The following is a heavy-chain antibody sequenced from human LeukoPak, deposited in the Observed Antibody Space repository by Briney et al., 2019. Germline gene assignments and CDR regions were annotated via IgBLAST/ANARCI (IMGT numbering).Heavy chain of an antibody. V-gene: IGHV3-21*01. CDR2: ISSSSSYI. CDR3: ARRRAYCSSTSCYILDC. CDR1: GFTFSSYS. D-gene: IGHD2-2*02. Sequence: GGSLRLSCAASGFTFSSYSMTWVRQAPGKWLEWVSSISSSSSYIYYADSVKGRFTISRDNAKNSLYLQMNSLRAEDTAVYYCARRRAYCSSTSCYILDCWGQGTLVTVSS. J-gene: IGHJ4*02.